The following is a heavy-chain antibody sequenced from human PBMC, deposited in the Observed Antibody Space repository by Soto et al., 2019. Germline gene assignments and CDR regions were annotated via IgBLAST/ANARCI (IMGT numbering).Heavy chain of an antibody. CDR2: TYYSGST. CDR3: ARDNGYSYGYTLDH. J-gene: IGHJ4*02. V-gene: IGHV4-59*01. D-gene: IGHD5-18*01. CDR1: GGSISRYD. Sequence: SETLSLTCTVSGGSISRYDWSWIRQPPGKGLEWIGYTYYSGSTNYNPSLKSRVTISVDTSKNQFSLKLSSVTAADTAVYYCARDNGYSYGYTLDHWGQGTLVTVS.